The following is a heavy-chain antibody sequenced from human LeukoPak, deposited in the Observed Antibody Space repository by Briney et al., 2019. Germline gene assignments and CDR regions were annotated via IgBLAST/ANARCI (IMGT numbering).Heavy chain of an antibody. Sequence: GGSLRLSCAASGFTFSTYNMNWVRQAPGKGLEWVSSITSTSSYMYYADSVKGRFTISRDNAQNSPYLHMSSLRAEDTAVYYCARDPYSGGYGDDYYYYMDVWGKGTTVTISS. J-gene: IGHJ6*03. D-gene: IGHD1-26*01. V-gene: IGHV3-21*01. CDR1: GFTFSTYN. CDR2: ITSTSSYM. CDR3: ARDPYSGGYGDDYYYYMDV.